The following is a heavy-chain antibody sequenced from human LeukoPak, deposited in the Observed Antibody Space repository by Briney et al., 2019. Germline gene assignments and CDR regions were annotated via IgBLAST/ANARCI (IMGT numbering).Heavy chain of an antibody. CDR2: ISYDGSNK. V-gene: IGHV3-30*18. D-gene: IGHD5-12*01. J-gene: IGHJ4*02. Sequence: PGGSLRLSCAASGFPFSSYGMHWVRQAPGKGLEWVAVISYDGSNKYYADSVKGRFTISRDNSKNTLYLQMNSLRAEDTAVYYCAKEKGLKRGSLYYFDYWGQGTLVTVSS. CDR1: GFPFSSYG. CDR3: AKEKGLKRGSLYYFDY.